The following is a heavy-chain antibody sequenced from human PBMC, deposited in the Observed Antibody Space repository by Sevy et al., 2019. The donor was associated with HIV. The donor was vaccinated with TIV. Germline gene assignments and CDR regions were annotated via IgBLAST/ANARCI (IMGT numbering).Heavy chain of an antibody. D-gene: IGHD6-6*01. CDR2: IIPIFGTA. CDR3: ARGGLEGYSSSRPYYFDY. J-gene: IGHJ4*02. V-gene: IGHV1-69*13. CDR1: GGTFSSYA. Sequence: ASVKVSCKASGGTFSSYAISWVRQAPGQGLEWMGGIIPIFGTANYAQTFQGRVTITADESTSTAYMELSSLRSEDTAVYYCARGGLEGYSSSRPYYFDYWGQGTLVTVSS.